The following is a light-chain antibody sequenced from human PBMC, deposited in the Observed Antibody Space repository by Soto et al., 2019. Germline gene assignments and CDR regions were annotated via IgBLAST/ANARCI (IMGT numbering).Light chain of an antibody. V-gene: IGKV1-5*03. CDR1: QSMKNW. CDR3: QQYDSDSST. Sequence: DIQMTQSPSTLSASVGDRVTITCRASQSMKNWLAWYQQKPGKAPKLLIYEASSLLSGGPSRFSGSGSGTEFTLTISSLQPDDFADYYCQQYDSDSSTFGQGTKLDI. J-gene: IGKJ2*01. CDR2: EAS.